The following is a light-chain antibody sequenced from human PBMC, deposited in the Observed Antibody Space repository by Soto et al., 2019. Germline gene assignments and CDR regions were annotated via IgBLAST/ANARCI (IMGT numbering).Light chain of an antibody. J-gene: IGKJ5*01. CDR2: GAS. CDR3: QQYNDWPRT. V-gene: IGKV3D-15*01. CDR1: QSVSNN. Sequence: EIVLTQSPGTLSLSPGERATLSCRSSQSVSNNYLAWYQQKPGQAPRLLIYGASNRATGIPDRFSGSGSGTEFTLTISSLQSEDFGVYYCQQYNDWPRTFGQGTRLEIK.